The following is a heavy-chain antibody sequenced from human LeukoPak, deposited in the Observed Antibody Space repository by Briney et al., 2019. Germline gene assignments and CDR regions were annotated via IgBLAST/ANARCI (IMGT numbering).Heavy chain of an antibody. J-gene: IGHJ4*02. V-gene: IGHV3-7*01. D-gene: IGHD1-26*01. Sequence: GGSLRLFCTASGFAFSTYWMAWVRQAPGKGKEWVANIKGDESVKHQADSVKGRFTISRDNAQNSMFLQMSSLRGEDTAVYYCARDVGGSLDYWGQGTLVTVSS. CDR3: ARDVGGSLDY. CDR2: IKGDESVK. CDR1: GFAFSTYW.